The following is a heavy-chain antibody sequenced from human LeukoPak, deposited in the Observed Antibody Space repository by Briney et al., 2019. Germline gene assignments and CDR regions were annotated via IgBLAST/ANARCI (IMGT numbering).Heavy chain of an antibody. Sequence: GWSLRLSCVASGFTFSSYAMSWVRQAPGKVLEWVSVISGNSGSTYDADSVKGRFAISRDNSKNTLYLHMNRLRAEDTAVYYCAKDWGPNWFDPWGQGTLVTVSS. D-gene: IGHD3-16*01. CDR1: GFTFSSYA. CDR3: AKDWGPNWFDP. V-gene: IGHV3-23*01. J-gene: IGHJ5*02. CDR2: ISGNSGST.